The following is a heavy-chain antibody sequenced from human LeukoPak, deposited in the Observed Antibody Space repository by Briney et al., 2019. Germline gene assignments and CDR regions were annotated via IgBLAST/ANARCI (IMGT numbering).Heavy chain of an antibody. V-gene: IGHV3-66*01. J-gene: IGHJ4*02. Sequence: GGSLRLSCAASGFTVSSNYMSWVRQAPGKGLEWVSVIYSGGSTYYADSVKGRFTISRDNSKNTLYLQMNSLRAEDTAVYYCASLGPGTYYYDSWGQGTLVTVSS. D-gene: IGHD3-22*01. CDR2: IYSGGST. CDR3: ASLGPGTYYYDS. CDR1: GFTVSSNY.